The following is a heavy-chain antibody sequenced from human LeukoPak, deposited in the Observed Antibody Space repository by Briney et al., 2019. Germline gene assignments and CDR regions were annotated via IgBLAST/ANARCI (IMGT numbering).Heavy chain of an antibody. J-gene: IGHJ4*02. V-gene: IGHV1-8*01. Sequence: GASVKVSCKASGYTFTSYDINWVRQATGQGLEWMGWMNPNSGNTGYAQKFQGRVTMTRNTSISTAYMELSSLRSEDTAVYYCARGNVHYYDSSGYYYDPYYFDYWGQGTLVTVSS. CDR3: ARGNVHYYDSSGYYYDPYYFDY. D-gene: IGHD3-22*01. CDR2: MNPNSGNT. CDR1: GYTFTSYD.